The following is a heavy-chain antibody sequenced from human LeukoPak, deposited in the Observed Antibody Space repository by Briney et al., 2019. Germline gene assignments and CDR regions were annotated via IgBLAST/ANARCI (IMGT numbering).Heavy chain of an antibody. CDR3: AREATVTTDWFDP. J-gene: IGHJ5*02. CDR2: INHSGST. D-gene: IGHD4-17*01. V-gene: IGHV4-34*01. Sequence: SETLSLTCTVSGGSISGYYWSCIRQPPGKGLEWIGEINHSGSTNYNPSLKSRVTISVDTSKNQFSLKLSSVTAADTAVYYCAREATVTTDWFDPWGQGTLVTVSS. CDR1: GGSISGYY.